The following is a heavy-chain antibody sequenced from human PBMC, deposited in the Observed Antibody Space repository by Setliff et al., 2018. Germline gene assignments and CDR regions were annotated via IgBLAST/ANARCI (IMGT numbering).Heavy chain of an antibody. Sequence: SETLSLTCAVSGYSISSGGYYWSWIRQRPGKGLEWIGKIDYRGSTRYNPSLETRVSMSVDTSKNQFSLRLTSVTDADTAVYYCAMDQGVVWGKGTTVTVSS. CDR2: IDYRGST. CDR1: GYSISSGGYY. CDR3: AMDQGVV. J-gene: IGHJ6*04. V-gene: IGHV4-31*11. D-gene: IGHD2-2*03.